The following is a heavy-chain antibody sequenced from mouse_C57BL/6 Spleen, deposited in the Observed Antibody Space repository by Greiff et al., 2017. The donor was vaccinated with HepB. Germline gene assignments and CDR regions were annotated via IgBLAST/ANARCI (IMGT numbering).Heavy chain of an antibody. CDR2: INYDGSST. V-gene: IGHV5-16*01. D-gene: IGHD1-1*01. Sequence: EVMLVESEGGLVQPGSSMKLSCTASGFTFSDYYMAWVRQVPEKGLEWVANINYDGSSTYYLDSLKSRFIISRDNAKNILYLQMSRLKSEDTATYYCARDTVFMDYWGQGTSVTVSS. J-gene: IGHJ4*01. CDR3: ARDTVFMDY. CDR1: GFTFSDYY.